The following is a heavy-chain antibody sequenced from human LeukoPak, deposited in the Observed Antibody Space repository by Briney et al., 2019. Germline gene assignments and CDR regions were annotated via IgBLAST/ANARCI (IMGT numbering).Heavy chain of an antibody. CDR1: GYTFTSYY. D-gene: IGHD2-2*01. CDR2: INPSGGST. J-gene: IGHJ6*02. Sequence: ASVKVSCKASGYTFTSYYMHWVRQAPGQGLEWMGIINPSGGSTSYAQKFQGRVTMTRDTSTSTVYMELSSLRSEDTAVYYCARGRYQLLIYYYYGMDVWGQGTTVTVSS. CDR3: ARGRYQLLIYYYYGMDV. V-gene: IGHV1-46*01.